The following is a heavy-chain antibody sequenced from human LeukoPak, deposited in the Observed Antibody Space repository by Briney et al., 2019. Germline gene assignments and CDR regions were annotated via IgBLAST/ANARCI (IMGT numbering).Heavy chain of an antibody. CDR2: VYYNGAT. CDR3: AREDRVGATTGSDH. Sequence: PSETLSLTCIVSGGSISSTSYYWGWIRQPPGKGLQWIGTVYYNGATQYNPSLKSRVTISVDTYKNQFSLKLTSVTAADTAVYFCAREDRVGATTGSDHWGQGTLVTVSS. J-gene: IGHJ4*02. V-gene: IGHV4-39*01. D-gene: IGHD1-26*01. CDR1: GGSISSTSYY.